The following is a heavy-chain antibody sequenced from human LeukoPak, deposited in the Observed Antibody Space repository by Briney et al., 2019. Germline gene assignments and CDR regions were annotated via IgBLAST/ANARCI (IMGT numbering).Heavy chain of an antibody. CDR2: INFSWTT. D-gene: IGHD3-22*01. V-gene: IGHV4-39*01. CDR1: GCTISNNNYY. J-gene: IGHJ1*01. CDR3: ASMPSVGSSGDEYFQD. Sequence: SETLTLSCIASGCTISNNNYYWGRLPPAPGQELDSIMSINFSWTTYSDPSISSRVTVSINTSKTQFPLKLNPITAADTAVYCCASMPSVGSSGDEYFQDWGKGTLVTV.